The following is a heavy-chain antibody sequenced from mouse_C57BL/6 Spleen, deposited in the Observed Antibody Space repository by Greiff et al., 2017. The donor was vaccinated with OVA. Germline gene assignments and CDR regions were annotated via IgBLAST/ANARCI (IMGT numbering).Heavy chain of an antibody. V-gene: IGHV3-1*01. Sequence: EVMLVESGPGMVKPSQSLSLTCTVTGYSITSGYDWHWIRHFPGNKLEWMGYISYSGSTNYNPSLKSRISITHDTSKNHFFLKLNSVTTEDTATYYCAREAITTGYFDYWGQGTTLTVSS. CDR3: AREAITTGYFDY. J-gene: IGHJ2*01. CDR2: ISYSGST. CDR1: GYSITSGYD. D-gene: IGHD1-1*01.